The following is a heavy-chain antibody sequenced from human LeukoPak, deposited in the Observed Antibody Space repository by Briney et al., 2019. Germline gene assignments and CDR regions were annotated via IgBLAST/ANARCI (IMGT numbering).Heavy chain of an antibody. CDR1: GGSINKYY. V-gene: IGHV4-59*12. D-gene: IGHD5-18*01. J-gene: IGHJ4*01. Sequence: SETLSLTCTVSGGSINKYYWSWIRQSPGKGLEWLGYVHDSAGTIYNPSLKGRVTISVGTSKTQFSLKVTSVTAADTAVYYCASLLGPLSYNFGFARDYWGQGTLVTVSS. CDR3: ASLLGPLSYNFGFARDY. CDR2: VHDSAGT.